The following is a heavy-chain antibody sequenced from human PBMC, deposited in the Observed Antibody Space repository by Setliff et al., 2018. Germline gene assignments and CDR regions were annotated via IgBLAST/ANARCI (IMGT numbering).Heavy chain of an antibody. CDR3: ARGGTFRYFDY. V-gene: IGHV4-61*09. CDR2: IYTSGDT. CDR1: GDSISSRRSY. J-gene: IGHJ4*02. D-gene: IGHD5-12*01. Sequence: SETLSLTCTVSGDSISSRRSYWGWFRQPAGKGLEWIGQIYTSGDTNYNPSLKSRVTMSVDTSMNQFSLNLNSVTAADTAVYYCARGGTFRYFDYWGQGTPVTVSS.